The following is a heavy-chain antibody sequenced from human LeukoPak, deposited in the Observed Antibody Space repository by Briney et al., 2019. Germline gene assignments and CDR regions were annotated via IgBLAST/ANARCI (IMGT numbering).Heavy chain of an antibody. CDR3: AKSLLTTASGTGRAFDL. J-gene: IGHJ3*01. D-gene: IGHD1-26*01. CDR2: IYYSGST. CDR1: GGSFSGYY. Sequence: SETLSLTCAVYGGSFSGYYWNWIRQPPGKGLEWIGYIYYSGSTNYNPSLKSRVTISVDTSKNQFSLKLSSVTAADTAEYYCAKSLLTTASGTGRAFDLWGQGTMVTVSS. V-gene: IGHV4-59*01.